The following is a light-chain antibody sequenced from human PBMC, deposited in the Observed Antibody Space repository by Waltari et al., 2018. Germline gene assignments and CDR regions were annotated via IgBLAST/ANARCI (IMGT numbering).Light chain of an antibody. Sequence: SYELTQPPSVSVSPGQPASITCSGDKLGDKYACWYQQKPGQSPVLVIYQDSKRPSGLPGRFSGSYSANTATLTISGTQAMNEANYYCQAWGSGTDVVFGGGTKLTGL. CDR3: QAWGSGTDVV. J-gene: IGLJ2*01. V-gene: IGLV3-1*01. CDR1: KLGDKY. CDR2: QDS.